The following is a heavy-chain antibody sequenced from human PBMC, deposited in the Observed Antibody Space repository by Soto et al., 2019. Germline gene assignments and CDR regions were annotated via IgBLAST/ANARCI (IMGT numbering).Heavy chain of an antibody. Sequence: GGSLRLSCAASGLTFRSYSMNWVRQAPGKGLAWVSSISSSSSYIYYADSVKGRFTISRDNAKNSLYLQMNSRRAGDTAVYYCARGLSDYDILTAIRPIVASDIWGQGTMVTVSS. D-gene: IGHD3-9*01. J-gene: IGHJ3*02. V-gene: IGHV3-21*01. CDR1: GLTFRSYS. CDR3: ARGLSDYDILTAIRPIVASDI. CDR2: ISSSSSYI.